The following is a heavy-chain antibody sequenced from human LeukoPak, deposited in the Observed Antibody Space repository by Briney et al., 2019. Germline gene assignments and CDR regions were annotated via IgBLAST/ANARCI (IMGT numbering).Heavy chain of an antibody. CDR1: GYTFTSYY. V-gene: IGHV1-46*01. CDR3: ARELRDSGYDLGHYHYYYGMDV. D-gene: IGHD5-12*01. J-gene: IGHJ6*04. Sequence: ASVKVSCKASGYTFTSYYMHWVRQAPGQGLEWMGIINPSGGSTSYAQKFQGRVTMTRDTSTSTVYMELSSLRSEDTAVYYCARELRDSGYDLGHYHYYYGMDVWGKGTTVTVSS. CDR2: INPSGGST.